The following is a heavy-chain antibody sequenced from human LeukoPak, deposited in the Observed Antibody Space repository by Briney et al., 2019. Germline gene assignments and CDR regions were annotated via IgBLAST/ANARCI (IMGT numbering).Heavy chain of an antibody. Sequence: PSQTLSLTCAVSGGSISSGGYSWSWIRQPPGKGLEWIGYIYHSGSTYYNPSLKSRVTISVDTSKNQFSLKLSSVTAADTAVYYCARMLDWSLDYWGQGTLVTVSS. CDR2: IYHSGST. V-gene: IGHV4-30-2*05. CDR3: ARMLDWSLDY. D-gene: IGHD3-9*01. J-gene: IGHJ4*02. CDR1: GGSISSGGYS.